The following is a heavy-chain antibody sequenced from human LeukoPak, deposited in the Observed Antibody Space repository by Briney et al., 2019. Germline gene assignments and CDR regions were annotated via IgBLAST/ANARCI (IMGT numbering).Heavy chain of an antibody. Sequence: ASVKVSYKATGSTFTSYYMHWVRQAPGQWLEWMGIINPSGGSTSYAQKFQGRVTMTRDTSTSTVYMELSSLRSEDTAVYYCARENYGGNSAVGYWGQGTLVTVSS. V-gene: IGHV1-46*03. CDR3: ARENYGGNSAVGY. D-gene: IGHD4-23*01. CDR2: INPSGGST. CDR1: GSTFTSYY. J-gene: IGHJ4*02.